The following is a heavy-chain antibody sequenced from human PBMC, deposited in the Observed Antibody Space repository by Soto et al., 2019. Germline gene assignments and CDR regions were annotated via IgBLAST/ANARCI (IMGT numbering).Heavy chain of an antibody. J-gene: IGHJ3*01. CDR3: ARGREFGGNSDDLEV. CDR1: GGSFRREA. Sequence: QVQLVQSGAEVKKPGSSVKVSCKASGGSFRREAINWVRQAPGQGPEWMGGILPFFGTADYAQKFQGRVTLTAGVSTTTVYMELSSLRFEDTAVSYCARGREFGGNSDDLEVWGQGTMVIVSS. D-gene: IGHD1-1*01. V-gene: IGHV1-69*12. CDR2: ILPFFGTA.